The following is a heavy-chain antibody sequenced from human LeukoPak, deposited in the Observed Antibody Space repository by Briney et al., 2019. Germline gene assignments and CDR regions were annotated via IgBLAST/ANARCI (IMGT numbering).Heavy chain of an antibody. Sequence: GESLKISCKGSGYSFTSYWIGWVRQMPGKGLEWMGIIYPGDFDTRYSPSFQGQVTISADKSISTAYLQWSSLKASDTAMYYCARSLVCSGGSCYLFDYWGQGTLATVSS. CDR3: ARSLVCSGGSCYLFDY. CDR2: IYPGDFDT. V-gene: IGHV5-51*01. D-gene: IGHD2-15*01. J-gene: IGHJ4*02. CDR1: GYSFTSYW.